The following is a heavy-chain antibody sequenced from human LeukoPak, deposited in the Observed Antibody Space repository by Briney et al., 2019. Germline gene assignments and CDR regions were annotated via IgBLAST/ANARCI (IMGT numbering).Heavy chain of an antibody. CDR3: AKVGYWYGMDV. CDR1: GFTFSSYG. Sequence: GRSLRLSCAASGFTFSSYGMHWVRQAPGKGLEWVAVISYDGSNKYYADSVKGRFTISRDNSKNTLYLQMNSLRAEDTAVYYCAKVGYWYGMDVWGQGTTVTVSS. V-gene: IGHV3-30*18. D-gene: IGHD2-8*02. J-gene: IGHJ6*02. CDR2: ISYDGSNK.